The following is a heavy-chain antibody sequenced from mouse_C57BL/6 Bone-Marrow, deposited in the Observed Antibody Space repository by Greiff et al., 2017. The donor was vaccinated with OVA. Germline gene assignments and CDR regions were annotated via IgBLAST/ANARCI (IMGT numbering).Heavy chain of an antibody. V-gene: IGHV1-59*01. CDR3: ARRTG. Sequence: VQLQQPGAELVRPGTSVKLSCKASGYTFTSYWMHWVKQRPGQGLEWIGVIDPSDSYTNYNQKFKGKATLTVDTSSSTAYMQLSSLTSEDSAVYYCARRTGWGQGTTLTVSS. CDR1: GYTFTSYW. D-gene: IGHD4-1*01. J-gene: IGHJ2*01. CDR2: IDPSDSYT.